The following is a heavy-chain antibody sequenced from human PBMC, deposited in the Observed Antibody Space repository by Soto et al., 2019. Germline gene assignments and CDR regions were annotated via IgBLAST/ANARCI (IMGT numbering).Heavy chain of an antibody. D-gene: IGHD2-2*01. Sequence: ASVKVSCKASGYTFTSYAMHWVRQAPGQRLEWMGWINAGNGNTKYSQKYQGRVTITRDTSASTAYMELSSLRSEDTAVYYCASSWDTRIVVVPAATGYYYMDVWGKGTTVTVSS. J-gene: IGHJ6*03. CDR2: INAGNGNT. CDR3: ASSWDTRIVVVPAATGYYYMDV. V-gene: IGHV1-3*01. CDR1: GYTFTSYA.